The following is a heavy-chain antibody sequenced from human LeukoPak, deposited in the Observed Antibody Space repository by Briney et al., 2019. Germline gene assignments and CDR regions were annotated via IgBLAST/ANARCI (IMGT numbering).Heavy chain of an antibody. D-gene: IGHD6-19*01. CDR1: GFTFSSYA. CDR2: ISGSGGST. Sequence: GGDLRLSCVASGFTFSSYAMSWIRQAPGKGLDWVSAISGSGGSTYYADSVKGRFTISRDNSKNTLYLQMNSLRAEDTDVYYCAKAGGSGWYGLDQYFDYWGQGTLVTVSS. J-gene: IGHJ4*02. V-gene: IGHV3-23*01. CDR3: AKAGGSGWYGLDQYFDY.